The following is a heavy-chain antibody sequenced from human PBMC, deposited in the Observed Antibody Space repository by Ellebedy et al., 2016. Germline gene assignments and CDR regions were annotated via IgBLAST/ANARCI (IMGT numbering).Heavy chain of an antibody. CDR2: ISSSGSTI. V-gene: IGHV3-11*01. J-gene: IGHJ4*02. CDR3: ARVAYYDSSGYIWEIDY. CDR1: GFTFSDYY. D-gene: IGHD3-22*01. Sequence: GESLKISXAASGFTFSDYYMSWIRQAPGKGLEWVSYISSSGSTIYYAGSVKGRFTISRYNAKNSLYLQMNSLRAEDTAVYYCARVAYYDSSGYIWEIDYWGQGTLVTVSS.